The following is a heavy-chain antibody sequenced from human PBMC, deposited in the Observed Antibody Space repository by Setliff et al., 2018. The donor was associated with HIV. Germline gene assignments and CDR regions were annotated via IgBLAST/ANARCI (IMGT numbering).Heavy chain of an antibody. CDR3: ARRLSSGSYFGY. J-gene: IGHJ4*02. V-gene: IGHV3-7*03. CDR2: TKPDGSET. CDR1: GFTFSNYW. D-gene: IGHD6-19*01. Sequence: PGGSLRLSCAASGFTFSNYWMSWVRQAPGKGLERVADTKPDGSETYYEDSVRGRFTVSRDNAKNSLYLQMNSLRAEDTAVYYCARRLSSGSYFGYWGQGTLVTVSS.